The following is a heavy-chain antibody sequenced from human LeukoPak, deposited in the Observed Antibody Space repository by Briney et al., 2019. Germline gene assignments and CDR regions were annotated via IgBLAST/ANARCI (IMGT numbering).Heavy chain of an antibody. CDR1: GGSVSAYY. V-gene: IGHV4-34*01. J-gene: IGHJ4*02. Sequence: PSETLSLTCAVYGGSVSAYYWNWIRQPPGKGLEWIGEIDHSGSTNYNPSLKSRLTISVDTSKNQFSLKLTSVTAADTAVYYCARAYYYGSGSYGLDYWGQGTLVTVSS. CDR2: IDHSGST. D-gene: IGHD3-10*01. CDR3: ARAYYYGSGSYGLDY.